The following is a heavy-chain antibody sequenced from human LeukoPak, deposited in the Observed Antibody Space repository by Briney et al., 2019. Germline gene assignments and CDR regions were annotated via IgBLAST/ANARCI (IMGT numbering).Heavy chain of an antibody. CDR2: INHSGST. Sequence: SETLSLTCAVYGGSFSGYYWSWIRQPPGKGLEWIGEINHSGSTNYNPSLKSRVTISVDTSKNQFSLKLSSVTAADTAVYYCVRVHITVAGNRNWYFDLWGRGTLVTVSS. CDR1: GGSFSGYY. V-gene: IGHV4-34*01. D-gene: IGHD6-19*01. CDR3: VRVHITVAGNRNWYFDL. J-gene: IGHJ2*01.